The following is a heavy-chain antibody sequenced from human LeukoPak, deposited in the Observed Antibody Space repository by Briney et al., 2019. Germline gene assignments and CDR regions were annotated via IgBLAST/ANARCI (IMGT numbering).Heavy chain of an antibody. Sequence: ASVKVSCKASGYTFTGYYMHWVRQAPGQGLEWMGWINPNSGGTNYAQKFQGRVTMTRDTSISTAYMELSRLRSDDTAVYYCAREPPYCYDSSGYYYGWGQGTLVTVSS. D-gene: IGHD3-22*01. J-gene: IGHJ4*02. CDR1: GYTFTGYY. V-gene: IGHV1-2*02. CDR3: AREPPYCYDSSGYYYG. CDR2: INPNSGGT.